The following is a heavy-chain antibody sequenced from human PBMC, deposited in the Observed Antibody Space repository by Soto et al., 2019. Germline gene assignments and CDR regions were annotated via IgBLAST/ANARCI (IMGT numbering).Heavy chain of an antibody. V-gene: IGHV3-48*02. J-gene: IGHJ6*01. CDR2: ISSSSSTI. CDR3: ARDHGDDYGDVYYSYEIDA. D-gene: IGHD4-17*01. Sequence: GGSLRLSCAASGFTFSSYSVNWVRQAPGKGIEWVSYISSSSSTIYYADSVKGRFTISRDNAKNSLYLQMNSLRDEDTAVYYCARDHGDDYGDVYYSYEIDAWGQGTALTV. CDR1: GFTFSSYS.